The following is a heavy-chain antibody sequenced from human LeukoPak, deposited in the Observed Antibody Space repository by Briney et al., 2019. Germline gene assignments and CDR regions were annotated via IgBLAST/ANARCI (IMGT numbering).Heavy chain of an antibody. J-gene: IGHJ4*02. CDR2: IYSDGTT. V-gene: IGHV3-66*01. Sequence: GGSLRLSCAASGFTVSSNYMRWVRQAPGKGLEWVSVIYSDGTTYYAGSVKGRFAISRDNSKNTVYLQMNSLTAEDTAVYYCARDRACSGTTFDYWGQGTLVTVSS. D-gene: IGHD3-10*02. CDR3: ARDRACSGTTFDY. CDR1: GFTVSSNY.